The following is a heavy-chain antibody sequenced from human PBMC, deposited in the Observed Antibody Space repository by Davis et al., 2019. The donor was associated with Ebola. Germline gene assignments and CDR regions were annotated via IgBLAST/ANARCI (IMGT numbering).Heavy chain of an antibody. Sequence: ASVKVSCKASGYTFTDYYLHWVRQAPGQGLEWMGRIYPFNGATNFADNFQGRVTMTTDMSITTAYMELSSLNSDDTAIYYCARDYYDGSDYPSHFFDIWGRGTLVTVSS. CDR1: GYTFTDYY. D-gene: IGHD3-22*01. CDR2: IYPFNGAT. J-gene: IGHJ2*01. V-gene: IGHV1-2*06. CDR3: ARDYYDGSDYPSHFFDI.